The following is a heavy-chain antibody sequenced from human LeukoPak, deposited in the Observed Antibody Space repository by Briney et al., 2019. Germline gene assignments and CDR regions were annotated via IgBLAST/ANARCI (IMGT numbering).Heavy chain of an antibody. D-gene: IGHD6-19*01. V-gene: IGHV3-30-3*01. CDR2: ISYDGSNK. CDR1: GFTFSSYA. J-gene: IGHJ6*02. CDR3: ARGVYSSDWRLLGYYGMDV. Sequence: PGGSLRLSCAASGFTFSSYAMHWVRQAPGKGLEWVAVISYDGSNKYYADSVKGRFTISRDNSKNTLYLQMNSLRAEDTAVYYCARGVYSSDWRLLGYYGMDVWGQGTTVTVSS.